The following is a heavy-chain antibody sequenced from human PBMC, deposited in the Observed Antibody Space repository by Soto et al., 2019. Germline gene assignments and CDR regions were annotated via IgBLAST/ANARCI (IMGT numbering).Heavy chain of an antibody. CDR3: ATFRYDSSGYWLPNFDY. CDR1: GYTLTELS. D-gene: IGHD3-22*01. CDR2: FDPEDGET. J-gene: IGHJ4*02. V-gene: IGHV1-24*01. Sequence: GASVKVSCKVSGYTLTELSMHWVRQAPGKGLEWMGGFDPEDGETIYAQKFQGRVTMTEDTSTDTAYMELSSLRSEDTAVYYCATFRYDSSGYWLPNFDYWGQGTLVTVSS.